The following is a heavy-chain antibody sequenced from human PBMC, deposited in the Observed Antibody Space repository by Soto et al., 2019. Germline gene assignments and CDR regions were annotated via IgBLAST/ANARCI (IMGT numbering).Heavy chain of an antibody. CDR3: TTDLMLELAIGDAFDI. D-gene: IGHD1-7*01. CDR2: IKSKTDGGTT. V-gene: IGHV3-15*01. CDR1: GFTFSNAW. J-gene: IGHJ3*02. Sequence: EVQLVESGGGLVKPGGSLRLSCAASGFTFSNAWMSWVRQAPGKGLEWVGRIKSKTDGGTTDYAAPVKGRFTISRDDSKNTLYLQMNSLKTEDTAVYYCTTDLMLELAIGDAFDIWGQGTMVTVSS.